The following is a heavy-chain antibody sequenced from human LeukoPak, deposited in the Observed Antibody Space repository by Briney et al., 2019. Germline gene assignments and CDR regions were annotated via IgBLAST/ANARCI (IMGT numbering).Heavy chain of an antibody. CDR1: GFTFSSYA. CDR2: ISGSGGST. CDR3: ARGYDFWSGYLGY. J-gene: IGHJ4*02. D-gene: IGHD3-3*01. V-gene: IGHV3-23*01. Sequence: GGSLRLSCAASGFTFSSYAMSWVRQAPGKGLEWVSAISGSGGSTYYADSVKGRFTISRDNSKNTLYLQMNSLRAEDTAVYYCARGYDFWSGYLGYWGQGTLVTVSS.